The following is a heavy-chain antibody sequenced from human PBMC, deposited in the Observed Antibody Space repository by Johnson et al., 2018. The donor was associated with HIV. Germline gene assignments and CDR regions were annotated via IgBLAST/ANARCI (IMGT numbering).Heavy chain of an antibody. D-gene: IGHD3-22*01. CDR2: ISYDGSNK. J-gene: IGHJ3*02. CDR3: ARHYYDSSGYSLDAYDI. CDR1: GFTFSSYA. Sequence: QVQLVESGGGVVQPGRSLRLSCAASGFTFSSYAMHWVRQAPGKGLEWVTLISYDGSNKYYADSVKGRFTIYRDNSKNTLYLQMNSVRAEDTAVYYCARHYYDSSGYSLDAYDIWGQGTMVTVSS. V-gene: IGHV3-30*04.